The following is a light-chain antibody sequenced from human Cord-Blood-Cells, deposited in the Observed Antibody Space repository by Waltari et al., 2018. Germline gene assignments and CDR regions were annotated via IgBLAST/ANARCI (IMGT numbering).Light chain of an antibody. V-gene: IGKV3-11*01. CDR1: QSVSSY. Sequence: EIVLTQSPATLSLYPGERATLSCRASQSVSSYLAWYQQKPGQAPRLLIYDASNRATGIPARFSCSGSGTDFTLTISSLEPEDFAVYYCQQRSNWPPYTFGQGTKLEIK. CDR3: QQRSNWPPYT. J-gene: IGKJ2*01. CDR2: DAS.